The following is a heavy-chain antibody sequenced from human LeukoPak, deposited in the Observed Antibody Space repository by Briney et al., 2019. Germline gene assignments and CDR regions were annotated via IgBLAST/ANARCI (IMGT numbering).Heavy chain of an antibody. CDR3: ARHLSGVTGYTYGRGIDY. V-gene: IGHV3-7*01. Sequence: PGGSLRLSCAASGFTFSSSWMNWVRQAPGKGLEWVANIKQDGGQKYYADSVKGRFTISRDNAKKSLYLQVNSLRAEDTAVYYCARHLSGVTGYTYGRGIDYWGQGTLVTVSS. CDR1: GFTFSSSW. J-gene: IGHJ4*02. D-gene: IGHD5-18*01. CDR2: IKQDGGQK.